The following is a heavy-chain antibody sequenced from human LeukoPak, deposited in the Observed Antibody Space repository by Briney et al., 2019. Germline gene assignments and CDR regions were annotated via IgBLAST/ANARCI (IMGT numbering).Heavy chain of an antibody. V-gene: IGHV3-33*01. CDR2: IWYDGSNK. CDR1: GFTFSSYS. D-gene: IGHD6-19*01. Sequence: GGSLGLSCAASGFTFSSYSMHWVRQAPGKGLEWVAVIWYDGSNKYYADSVKGRFTISRDNSKNTLYLQMNSLRAEDTAVYYCATGSSGWYVDWGQGTLVTVSS. J-gene: IGHJ4*02. CDR3: ATGSSGWYVD.